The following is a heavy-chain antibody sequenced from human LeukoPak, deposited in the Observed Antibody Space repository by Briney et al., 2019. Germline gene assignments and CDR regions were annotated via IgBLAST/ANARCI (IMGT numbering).Heavy chain of an antibody. CDR3: ARAIAVAGTGGHY. V-gene: IGHV3-74*01. J-gene: IGHJ4*02. D-gene: IGHD6-19*01. CDR1: GFTFSSYW. Sequence: GGSLRLSCAASGFTFSSYWMHWVRQAPGKGLMWVSRINNYGNSTSYADSVKGRFTISRDNAKNTLYLQMHSLRAEDTAVYYCARAIAVAGTGGHYWGQGALVTVSS. CDR2: INNYGNST.